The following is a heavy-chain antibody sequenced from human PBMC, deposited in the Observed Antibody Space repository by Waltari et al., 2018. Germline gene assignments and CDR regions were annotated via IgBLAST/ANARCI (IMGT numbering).Heavy chain of an antibody. Sequence: QVQLQESGPGLVKPSETLSLTCSVSGAYFESSSHYWGWVRQPPGKGLEWIGSIYYSGSTYYNPSLKSRVNMSVDMANYQFSLKVTSVTAADTAIYYCARTAYDHLTGYPTLDHWGQGILVTVSS. J-gene: IGHJ4*02. CDR3: ARTAYDHLTGYPTLDH. CDR1: GAYFESSSHY. V-gene: IGHV4-39*07. D-gene: IGHD3-9*01. CDR2: IYYSGST.